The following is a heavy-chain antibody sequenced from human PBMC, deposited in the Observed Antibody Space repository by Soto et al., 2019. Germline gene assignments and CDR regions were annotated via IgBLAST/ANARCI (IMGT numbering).Heavy chain of an antibody. V-gene: IGHV1-58*01. J-gene: IGHJ4*02. D-gene: IGHD3-22*01. Sequence: SVKVSCKASGFTFTSSAVQWVRQARGQRLEWIGWIVIGRGNTNYAQKFQERVTITRDMSTRTAYMELSSLRSEDTAVYYCAADLYDSSDVKDLGVYWGRGTLVTVSS. CDR2: IVIGRGNT. CDR3: AADLYDSSDVKDLGVY. CDR1: GFTFTSSA.